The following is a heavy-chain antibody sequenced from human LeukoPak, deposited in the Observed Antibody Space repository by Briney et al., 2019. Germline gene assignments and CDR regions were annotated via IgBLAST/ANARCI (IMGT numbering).Heavy chain of an antibody. D-gene: IGHD1-1*01. CDR1: GFTFDDYG. CDR3: ARPYNWNDAFDI. Sequence: GGSLRLSCAASGFTFDDYGMSWVRQAPGKGLEWVSSISSSSSYIYYADSVKGRFTISRDNAKNSLYLQMNSLRAEDTAVYYCARPYNWNDAFDIWGQGTMVTVSS. V-gene: IGHV3-21*01. J-gene: IGHJ3*02. CDR2: ISSSSSYI.